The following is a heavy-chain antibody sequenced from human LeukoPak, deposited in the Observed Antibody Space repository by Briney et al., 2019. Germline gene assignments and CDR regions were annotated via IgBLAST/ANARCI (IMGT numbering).Heavy chain of an antibody. CDR2: ISSSSSTI. CDR3: ARGFRVFDY. CDR1: GFTFSSYS. J-gene: IGHJ4*02. Sequence: PGGSLRLSCAASGFTFSSYSMNWVRQAPGKGLEWVSYISSSSSTIYYADSVKGRFTISGDNAKNSLYLQMNSLRAEDTAVYYCARGFRVFDYWGQGTLVTVSS. V-gene: IGHV3-48*01.